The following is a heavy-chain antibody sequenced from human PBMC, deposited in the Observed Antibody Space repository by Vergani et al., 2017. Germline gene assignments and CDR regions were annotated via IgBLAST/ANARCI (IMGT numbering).Heavy chain of an antibody. Sequence: QVQLVQSGAEVKKPGASVKVSCKASGYTFTSYGISWVRQAPGQGLEWMGWISAYNGNTNYAQKLQGRVTMTTDTSTSTAYMELRSLRSDDTAVYYCAGATYDFWSGYPHHYYYFDYWGQGTLVTVSS. J-gene: IGHJ4*02. D-gene: IGHD3-3*01. CDR2: ISAYNGNT. CDR3: AGATYDFWSGYPHHYYYFDY. CDR1: GYTFTSYG. V-gene: IGHV1-18*01.